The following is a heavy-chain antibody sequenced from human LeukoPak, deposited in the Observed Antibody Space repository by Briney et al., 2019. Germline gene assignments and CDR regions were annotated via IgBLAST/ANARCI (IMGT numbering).Heavy chain of an antibody. D-gene: IGHD2-15*01. V-gene: IGHV3-23*01. CDR3: AKESSGGNFGGN. CDR2: ISGSGGRT. Sequence: PGGSLRLSCAASGFTLSSYAMSWVRQAPGKGLEWVSGISGSGGRTGYADSVKGRFTISRDNSKNTVHLQMNSLRAEDTAVYYCAKESSGGNFGGNWGQGTLVTVSS. J-gene: IGHJ4*02. CDR1: GFTLSSYA.